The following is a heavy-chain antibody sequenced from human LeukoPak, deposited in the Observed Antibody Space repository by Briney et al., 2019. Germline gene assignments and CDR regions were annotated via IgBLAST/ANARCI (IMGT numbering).Heavy chain of an antibody. J-gene: IGHJ4*02. V-gene: IGHV3-30*18. CDR1: GFTFSSYG. CDR2: ISYDGSNK. Sequence: HPGGSLRLSCAASGFTFSSYGMHWVRQAPGKGLEWVAVISYDGSNKYYADSVKGRFTISRDNSKNTLYLQMNSLRAEDTAVYYCAKLVVPADPPTSDYWGQGTLVTVSS. D-gene: IGHD2-2*01. CDR3: AKLVVPADPPTSDY.